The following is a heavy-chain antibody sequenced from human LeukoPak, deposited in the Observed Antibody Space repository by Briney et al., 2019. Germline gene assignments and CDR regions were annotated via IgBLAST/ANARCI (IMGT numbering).Heavy chain of an antibody. D-gene: IGHD3-22*01. CDR2: IRYDGSNK. CDR3: ANADYYDSSGYYSWFDP. Sequence: GGSLRLSCAASGFTFSSYGMHWVRRAPGKGLEWVAFIRYDGSNKYYADSVKGRFTISRDNSKNTLYLQMNSLRAEDTAVYYCANADYYDSSGYYSWFDPWGQGTLVTVSS. J-gene: IGHJ5*02. V-gene: IGHV3-30*02. CDR1: GFTFSSYG.